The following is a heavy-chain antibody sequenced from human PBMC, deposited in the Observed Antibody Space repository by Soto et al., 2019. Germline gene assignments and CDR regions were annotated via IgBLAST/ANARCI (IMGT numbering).Heavy chain of an antibody. Sequence: SVKVSCKASGGTFSSYAISWARQAPGQGLEWMGGIIPIFGTANYAQKFQGRVTITADESTSTAYMELSSPRSEDTAVYYCARFPYYDSSGNRDFRWGQATLVTVSS. CDR3: ARFPYYDSSGNRDFR. D-gene: IGHD3-22*01. CDR2: IIPIFGTA. V-gene: IGHV1-69*13. J-gene: IGHJ4*02. CDR1: GGTFSSYA.